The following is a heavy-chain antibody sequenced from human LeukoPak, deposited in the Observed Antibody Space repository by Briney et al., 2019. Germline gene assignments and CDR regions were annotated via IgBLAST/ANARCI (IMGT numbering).Heavy chain of an antibody. D-gene: IGHD2-2*01. Sequence: PGRSLRLSCAASGFTFSNYAMNWVRQAPGQGLKWVSAINGNDESTNYAKSVKGRFTISGDISKNTLFLHMNSLRAEDTAVYYCVKGPSSSVWSYTDYWGQGALVTVSS. CDR1: GFTFSNYA. CDR3: VKGPSSSVWSYTDY. V-gene: IGHV3-23*01. CDR2: INGNDEST. J-gene: IGHJ4*02.